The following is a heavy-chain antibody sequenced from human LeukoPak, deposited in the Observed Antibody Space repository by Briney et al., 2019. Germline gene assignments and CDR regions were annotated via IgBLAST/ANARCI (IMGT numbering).Heavy chain of an antibody. CDR1: GYTFTTYG. V-gene: IGHV1-18*01. CDR3: ARHGVSSSWYSQGFDP. CDR2: ISTYDDNI. D-gene: IGHD6-13*01. J-gene: IGHJ5*02. Sequence: ASVKVSCKASGYTFTTYGLSWVRQAPGQGLEWLGWISTYDDNIKYAQSLQGRLTLTIDTSTSTAYMELRSLRSDDTAVYYCARHGVSSSWYSQGFDPWGQGTLVTVSS.